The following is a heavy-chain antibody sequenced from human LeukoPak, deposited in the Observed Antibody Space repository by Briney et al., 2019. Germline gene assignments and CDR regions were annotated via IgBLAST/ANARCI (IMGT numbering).Heavy chain of an antibody. V-gene: IGHV3-21*04. CDR2: ISYTGTYI. J-gene: IGHJ4*02. CDR3: VRDRGTYRPIDY. CDR1: AFSLNAYN. Sequence: GGSLRLSCAASAFSLNAYNVNWVRQAPGKGLEWVSSISYTGTYIYYADSVKGRFTISRDNAQNSLYLQMNSLRAEDTAIYYCVRDRGTYRPIDYWGQGTLVTVSS. D-gene: IGHD1-26*01.